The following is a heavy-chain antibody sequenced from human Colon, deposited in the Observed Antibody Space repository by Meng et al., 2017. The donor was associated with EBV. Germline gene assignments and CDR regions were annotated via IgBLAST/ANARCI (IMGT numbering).Heavy chain of an antibody. D-gene: IGHD2-8*01. CDR3: ARGPPVEPTEMGYYYGMDV. J-gene: IGHJ6*02. V-gene: IGHV7-4-1*02. CDR2: IITNTGDP. CDR1: RSPLTSYA. Sequence: QVQLVQSGSELKKSXXPVTTSFMPXRSPLTSYAMNWVRQAPGQGLEWMGWIITNTGDPTYAQGFTGRFVFSFDTSVSTAYLQISSLQAEDTAVYFCARGPPVEPTEMGYYYGMDVWGQGTTVTVSS.